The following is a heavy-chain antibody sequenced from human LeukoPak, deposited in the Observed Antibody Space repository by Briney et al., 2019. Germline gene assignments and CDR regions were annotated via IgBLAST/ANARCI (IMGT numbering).Heavy chain of an antibody. V-gene: IGHV4-34*01. CDR1: GGSFSGYY. D-gene: IGHD3-3*01. J-gene: IGHJ4*02. CDR3: ARNDYYFEY. Sequence: PSETLSLTCAVYGGSFSGYYWSWIGQPPGKGLEWIGEINHGGTTNYNPSLKSRVIISVDTSKNQFSLKLTSATAADTAVYYCARNDYYFEYWGQGTLVTVSS. CDR2: INHGGTT.